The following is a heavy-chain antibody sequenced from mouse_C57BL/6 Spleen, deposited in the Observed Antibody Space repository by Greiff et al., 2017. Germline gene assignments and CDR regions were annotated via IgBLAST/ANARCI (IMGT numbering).Heavy chain of an antibody. J-gene: IGHJ4*01. CDR2: IYPGSGST. Sequence: QVQLKQPGAELVKPGASVKMSCKASGYTFTSYWITWVKQRPGQGLEWIGDIYPGSGSTNYNEKFKSKATLTVDTSSSTAYMQLSSLTSEDSAVYYCARWDYDYDDGAMDYWGQGTSVTVSS. D-gene: IGHD2-4*01. CDR1: GYTFTSYW. CDR3: ARWDYDYDDGAMDY. V-gene: IGHV1-55*01.